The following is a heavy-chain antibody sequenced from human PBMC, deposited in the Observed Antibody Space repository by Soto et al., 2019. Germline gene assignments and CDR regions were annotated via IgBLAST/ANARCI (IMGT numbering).Heavy chain of an antibody. J-gene: IGHJ1*01. D-gene: IGHD2-15*01. CDR3: ARPKYDCSGGSCYLGYFQH. V-gene: IGHV1-18*04. CDR1: GYTLTNYG. CDR2: ISAYNGNT. Sequence: ASVKVSCKASGYTLTNYGISWVRQAPGQGLEWMGWISAYNGNTNYAQKLQGRVTMTTDTSTSTAYMELRSLRSDDTAVYYCARPKYDCSGGSCYLGYFQHWGQGTLVTVSS.